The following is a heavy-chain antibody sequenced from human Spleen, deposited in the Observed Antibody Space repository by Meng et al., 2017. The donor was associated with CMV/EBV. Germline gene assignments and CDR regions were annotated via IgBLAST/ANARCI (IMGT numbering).Heavy chain of an antibody. D-gene: IGHD3-10*01. CDR3: VRLAGGVDY. Sequence: KGSCKACGYSFTDYKIHWVRQAPGQGPEWLGRINCNSGDINYAQKFQGRVTMTRDTSISTAYMELSSVRSDDTAVYYCVRLAGGVDYWGQGTLVTVSS. CDR2: INCNSGDI. CDR1: GYSFTDYK. V-gene: IGHV1-2*06. J-gene: IGHJ4*02.